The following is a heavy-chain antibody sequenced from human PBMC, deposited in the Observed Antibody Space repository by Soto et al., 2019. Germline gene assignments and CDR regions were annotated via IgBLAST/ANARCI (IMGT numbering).Heavy chain of an antibody. CDR3: ARVGGYCSGGSCFDY. CDR1: GYTFTSYG. Sequence: QVQLVQSGAEVKKPGASVKVSCKASGYTFTSYGISWVRQAPGQGLEWMGWISAYNGNTNYAQKLQGRVTMXXDXSXXTAYMELRSLRSDDTAVYYCARVGGYCSGGSCFDYWGQGTLVTVSS. J-gene: IGHJ4*02. V-gene: IGHV1-18*01. D-gene: IGHD2-15*01. CDR2: ISAYNGNT.